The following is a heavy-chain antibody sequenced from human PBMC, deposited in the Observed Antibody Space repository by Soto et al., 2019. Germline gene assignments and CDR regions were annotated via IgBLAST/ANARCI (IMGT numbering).Heavy chain of an antibody. V-gene: IGHV4-4*02. J-gene: IGHJ4*02. Sequence: QVQLQESGPGLVKPSETLSLTCAVSGVSISGGVNWWSWVRQAPGKGLEWIGEIYHTGSTNYNSSLKSRVTISLDKSKNQFSLMLNSVTAADTAVYFCADAPSDFWGQGILVTVSS. CDR1: GVSISGGVNW. CDR2: IYHTGST. CDR3: ADAPSDF. D-gene: IGHD2-21*01.